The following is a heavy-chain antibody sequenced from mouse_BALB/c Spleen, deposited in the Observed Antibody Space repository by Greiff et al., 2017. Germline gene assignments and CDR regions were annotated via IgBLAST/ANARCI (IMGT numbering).Heavy chain of an antibody. J-gene: IGHJ4*01. D-gene: IGHD1-1*01. Sequence: KLVESGGGLVKLGGSLKLSCAASGFTFSSYYMSWVRQTPEKRLELVAAINSNGGSTYYPDTVKGRFTISRDNAKNTLYLQMSSLKSEDTALYYCARHANYYGSSYAMDYWGQGTSVTVSS. V-gene: IGHV5-6-2*01. CDR1: GFTFSSYY. CDR2: INSNGGST. CDR3: ARHANYYGSSYAMDY.